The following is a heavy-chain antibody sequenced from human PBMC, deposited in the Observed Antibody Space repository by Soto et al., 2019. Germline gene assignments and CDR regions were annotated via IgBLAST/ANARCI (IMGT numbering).Heavy chain of an antibody. J-gene: IGHJ3*02. V-gene: IGHV3-48*01. CDR1: GFTFSSYS. CDR2: ISSSSSTI. Sequence: GESLKISCAASGFTFSSYSMNWVRQAPGKGLEWVSYISSSSSTIYYADSVKGRFTISRDNAKNSLYLQMNSLRAEDTAVYYCARDNWLSGYGPRGDAFDIWGQGTMVTVSS. D-gene: IGHD5-12*01. CDR3: ARDNWLSGYGPRGDAFDI.